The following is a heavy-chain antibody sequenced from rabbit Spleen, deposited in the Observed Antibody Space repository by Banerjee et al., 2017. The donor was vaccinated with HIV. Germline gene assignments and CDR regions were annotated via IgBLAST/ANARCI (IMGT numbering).Heavy chain of an antibody. D-gene: IGHD1-1*01. CDR2: INMVTGKS. CDR1: GVSFNDKDV. V-gene: IGHV1S45*01. CDR3: ARDTATSFSTYGMDL. J-gene: IGHJ6*01. Sequence: QEQLEESGGGLVKPEGSLTLTCKASGVSFNDKDVMCWVRQAPGKGLEWITCINMVTGKSVYASWAKGRFTISKASSTTVTLQMTSLTAADTATYFCARDTATSFSTYGMDLWGPGTLVTVS.